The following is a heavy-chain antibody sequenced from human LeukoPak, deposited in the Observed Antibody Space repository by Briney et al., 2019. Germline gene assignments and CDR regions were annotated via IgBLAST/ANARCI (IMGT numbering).Heavy chain of an antibody. J-gene: IGHJ4*02. Sequence: GGSLRLSCSASGFRFSTYALHWVRQAPGKGLEYVSGISSNGGTTYYADSVKGRLTISRDNSKSTRYLQMSSLRPEDTAVYYCVFQVLGGLQWGQGTLVTVSS. V-gene: IGHV3-64D*09. CDR3: VFQVLGGLQ. D-gene: IGHD2-8*02. CDR1: GFRFSTYA. CDR2: ISSNGGTT.